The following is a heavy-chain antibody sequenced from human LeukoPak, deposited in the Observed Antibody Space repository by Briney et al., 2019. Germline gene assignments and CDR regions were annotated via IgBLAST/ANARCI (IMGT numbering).Heavy chain of an antibody. Sequence: PSETLSLTCTVSGGSISSYYWSWIRQPPGKGLEWIGYIYYSGSTNYNPSLKSRVTISVDTSKNQFSLKLSSVTAADTAVYYCARADSSSRGAFDIWGQGTIVTVSS. CDR2: IYYSGST. CDR3: ARADSSSRGAFDI. CDR1: GGSISSYY. D-gene: IGHD6-13*01. V-gene: IGHV4-59*01. J-gene: IGHJ3*02.